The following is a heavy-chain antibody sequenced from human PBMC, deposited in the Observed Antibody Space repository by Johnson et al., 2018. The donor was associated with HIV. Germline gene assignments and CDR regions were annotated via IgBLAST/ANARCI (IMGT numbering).Heavy chain of an antibody. CDR3: AKDTEPIFWYSSGWTLGFHAFDI. CDR2: IWYDGTNK. CDR1: GFTFRSYG. V-gene: IGHV3-33*06. Sequence: QVQLVESGGGVVQPGRSLRLSCAASGFTFRSYGMHWVRQAPGKGLEWVALIWYDGTNKYYADSVKGRFTISRDNTKNTLYLQMNSLRAEDTAVYYCAKDTEPIFWYSSGWTLGFHAFDIWGQGTMVTVSS. D-gene: IGHD6-19*01. J-gene: IGHJ3*02.